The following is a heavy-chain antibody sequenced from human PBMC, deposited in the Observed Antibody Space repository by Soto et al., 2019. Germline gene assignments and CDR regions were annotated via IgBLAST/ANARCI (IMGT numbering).Heavy chain of an antibody. CDR1: GGSISYYY. V-gene: IGHV4-59*01. CDR2: IYYSGNT. Sequence: KSSEPLSLPGTVSGGSISYYYCGWIRQPSWKGLEWIGTIYYSGNTHYNPSLKSRVTISVDTSMNQFSLNLDSVTAVDSAEYYCLREGYAHGFDDLGQGALVTFSS. J-gene: IGHJ4*02. D-gene: IGHD5-12*01. CDR3: LREGYAHGFDD.